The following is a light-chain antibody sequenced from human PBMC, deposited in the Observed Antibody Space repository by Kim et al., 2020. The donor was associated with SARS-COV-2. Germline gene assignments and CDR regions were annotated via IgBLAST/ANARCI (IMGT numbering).Light chain of an antibody. V-gene: IGLV3-1*01. CDR3: QAWDLSSVI. J-gene: IGLJ2*01. CDR2: EDD. Sequence: SVAPGKTARITCSGDKLGSKYVFWYQQKPGQSPVLVIYEDDKRPSGIPERFSGSNSGNTGTLTISGTQAMDEADYYCQAWDLSSVIFGGGTQLTVL. CDR1: KLGSKY.